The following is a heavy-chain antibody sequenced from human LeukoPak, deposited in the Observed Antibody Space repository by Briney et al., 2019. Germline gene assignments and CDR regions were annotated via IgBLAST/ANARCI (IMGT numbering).Heavy chain of an antibody. Sequence: GGSLRLSCEASGFSFSSYWMTWVRQAPGKGLEWVANIKQDGSEKYYVDSVKGRFTISRDNAQMSVYLQMNSLRAEDTAVYYCAREDYYGSGNYVAWGDAFDVWGQGTTVTVSS. CDR2: IKQDGSEK. CDR1: GFSFSSYW. J-gene: IGHJ3*01. CDR3: AREDYYGSGNYVAWGDAFDV. D-gene: IGHD3-10*01. V-gene: IGHV3-7*01.